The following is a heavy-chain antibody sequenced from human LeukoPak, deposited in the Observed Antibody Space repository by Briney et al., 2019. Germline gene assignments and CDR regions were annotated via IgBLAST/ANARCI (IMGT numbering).Heavy chain of an antibody. CDR3: ARSSYSNSWYVDY. CDR1: GDTVSSNSAA. D-gene: IGHD6-13*01. CDR2: TYHRSKWYY. J-gene: IGHJ4*02. Sequence: SQTLSLTCAISGDTVSSNSAAWNWIRQSPSRGLEWLGRTYHRSKWYYYYAVSVKSRITINPDTSKNQFSLQLNSVTPEDTAVYYCARSSYSNSWYVDYWGQGTLVTVSS. V-gene: IGHV6-1*01.